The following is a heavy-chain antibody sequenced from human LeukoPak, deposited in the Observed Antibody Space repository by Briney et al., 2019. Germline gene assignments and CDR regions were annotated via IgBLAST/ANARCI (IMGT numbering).Heavy chain of an antibody. CDR1: GFTFSSYW. J-gene: IGHJ5*02. Sequence: SGGSLRLSCADSGFTFSSYWMSWVRQAPGKGLEWVANINQDGSQKSYVDSVKGRFTISRDNAKNSLYLQMNSLRAEDTAVYYCARDQRNKLGFDPWGQGTLVTVSS. CDR3: ARDQRNKLGFDP. D-gene: IGHD1/OR15-1a*01. CDR2: INQDGSQK. V-gene: IGHV3-7*03.